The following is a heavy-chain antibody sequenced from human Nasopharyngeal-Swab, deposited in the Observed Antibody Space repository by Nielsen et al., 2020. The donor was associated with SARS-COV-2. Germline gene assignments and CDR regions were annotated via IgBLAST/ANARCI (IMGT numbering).Heavy chain of an antibody. CDR3: ARGGQQPL. CDR1: GFSFRNYN. V-gene: IGHV3-21*01. CDR2: ISGRTTYI. D-gene: IGHD6-13*01. J-gene: IGHJ4*02. Sequence: GGYRRRSCAASGFSFRNYNMHWVRQAPGKGLEWVSSISGRTTYIYYADSMKGRFTISRDNAKNSLYLQMSSLRAEDTAIYYCARGGQQPLWGQGTLVTVSS.